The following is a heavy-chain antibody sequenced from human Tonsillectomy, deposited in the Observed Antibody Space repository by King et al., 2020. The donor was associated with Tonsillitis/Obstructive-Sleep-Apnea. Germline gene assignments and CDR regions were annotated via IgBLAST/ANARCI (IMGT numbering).Heavy chain of an antibody. CDR1: GGSFSGYY. Sequence: VQLQQWGAGLLKPSETLSLTCAVYGGSFSGYYWSWIRQPPGKGLEWIGEINHSGSTNYNPSLKSRVTISVDTSKNQFSLKLGSVTAADTAVYYCARSGAADIVVVPAAAPLLGYWGQGTLVTVSS. CDR2: INHSGST. V-gene: IGHV4-34*01. D-gene: IGHD2-2*01. CDR3: ARSGAADIVVVPAAAPLLGY. J-gene: IGHJ4*02.